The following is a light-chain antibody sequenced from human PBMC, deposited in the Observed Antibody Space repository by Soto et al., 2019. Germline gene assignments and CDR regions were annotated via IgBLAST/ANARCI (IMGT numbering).Light chain of an antibody. CDR1: SSDFGSYNL. CDR3: CSYAGTSTLDV. CDR2: EVS. V-gene: IGLV2-23*02. J-gene: IGLJ1*01. Sequence: QSALTQPASVSGSPGQSITISCTGTSSDFGSYNLVSWYQQHPGKAPKLIIYEVSKRPSGVSNRFSGSKSGNTASLTISGLQAEDEADYYCCSYAGTSTLDVFGTGTKVTVL.